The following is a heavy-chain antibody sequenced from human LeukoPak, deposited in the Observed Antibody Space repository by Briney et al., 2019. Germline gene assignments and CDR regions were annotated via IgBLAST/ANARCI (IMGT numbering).Heavy chain of an antibody. J-gene: IGHJ4*02. Sequence: ASVKVSCKASGYTFVNYDISWVRQAPGQGLEWMGWISVRTGNINYAQNLQGRVTMTTDTSTSTAYLEVRSLRSDDTAVYYCPRGVFDWYEEFWGQGTLVTVSS. CDR2: ISVRTGNI. V-gene: IGHV1-18*01. CDR1: GYTFVNYD. CDR3: PRGVFDWYEEF. D-gene: IGHD2-21*01.